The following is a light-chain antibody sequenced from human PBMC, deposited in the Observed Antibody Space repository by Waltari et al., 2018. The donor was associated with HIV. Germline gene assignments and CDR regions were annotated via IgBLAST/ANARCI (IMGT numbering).Light chain of an antibody. J-gene: IGKJ4*01. V-gene: IGKV1-5*03. CDR2: KAS. CDR1: QSISSW. Sequence: DIQMTQSPSALSASVGDRVTITCRASQSISSWLAWYQQKPGKAPKLLTYKASSLESGAPSRFSGSGSGTEFTLTISSLQPGDFATYYCQQYNSYPLTFGGGTKVEIK. CDR3: QQYNSYPLT.